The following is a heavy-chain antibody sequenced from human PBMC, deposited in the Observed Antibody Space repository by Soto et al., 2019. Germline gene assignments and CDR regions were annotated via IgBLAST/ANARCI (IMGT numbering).Heavy chain of an antibody. CDR2: IYHTGNA. D-gene: IGHD3-22*01. CDR1: GGSIRSGTYY. J-gene: IGHJ5*02. Sequence: PSETLSLTCTVSGGSIRSGTYYWSWIRQHPGKGLEWIGYIYHTGNAYYNPSLKSRVTISVDTSKNQFSLKLTSVTAADAALYYCARDFFDSSDYTTNWFDPWGQGTLVTVS. CDR3: ARDFFDSSDYTTNWFDP. V-gene: IGHV4-39*01.